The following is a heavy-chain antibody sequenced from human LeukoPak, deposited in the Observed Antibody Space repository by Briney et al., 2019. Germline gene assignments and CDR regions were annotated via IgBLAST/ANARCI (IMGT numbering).Heavy chain of an antibody. J-gene: IGHJ6*03. Sequence: SETLSLTCTVSGVSISSSNSYWSWIRQPPGKGLQWIGYIHYSGSTNYNPSLKSRLTISVDTSKNQFSLKLTSVTAADTAVYYCARTTEGGYTYDYFYYYYMDVWGKGTTVTISS. D-gene: IGHD5-18*01. CDR2: IHYSGST. V-gene: IGHV4-61*01. CDR3: ARTTEGGYTYDYFYYYYMDV. CDR1: GVSISSSNSY.